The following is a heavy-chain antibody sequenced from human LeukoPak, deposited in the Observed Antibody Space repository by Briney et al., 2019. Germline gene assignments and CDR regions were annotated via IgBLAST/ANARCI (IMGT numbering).Heavy chain of an antibody. Sequence: PSETLSLTCAVYGGSFSGYYWSWIRQPLGKGLEWIGEINHSGSTNYNPSLKSRVTISVDTSKNQFSLKLSSVTAADTAVYYCARGRGELETTLIDYWGQGTLVTVSS. V-gene: IGHV4-34*01. D-gene: IGHD1-26*01. J-gene: IGHJ4*02. CDR2: INHSGST. CDR1: GGSFSGYY. CDR3: ARGRGELETTLIDY.